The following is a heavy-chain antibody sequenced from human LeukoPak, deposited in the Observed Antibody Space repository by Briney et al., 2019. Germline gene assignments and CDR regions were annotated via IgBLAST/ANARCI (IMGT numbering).Heavy chain of an antibody. CDR2: INANSGGI. V-gene: IGHV1-2*02. J-gene: IGHJ4*02. Sequence: ASVKVSCKASGYIFTAYYMHWVRQAPGQGLEWMGWINANSGGINYAQKLQGRVTMTTDTSTSTAYMELRSLRSDDTAVYYCARDLGWMIVATKGSSCDYWGQGTLVTVSS. CDR3: ARDLGWMIVATKGSSCDY. D-gene: IGHD5-12*01. CDR1: GYIFTAYY.